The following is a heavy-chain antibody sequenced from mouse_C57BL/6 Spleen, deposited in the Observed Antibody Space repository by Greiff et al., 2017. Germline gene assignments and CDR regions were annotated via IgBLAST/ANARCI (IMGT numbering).Heavy chain of an antibody. J-gene: IGHJ3*01. CDR2: IYPGDGDT. CDR1: GYAFSSYW. V-gene: IGHV1-80*01. Sequence: VQLQQSGAELVKPGASVKISCKASGYAFSSYWVNWVKQRPGQGLEWIGQIYPGDGDTNYNGKFKGKATLTADKSSSTAYMRLSSLTSEDSAVYICARGPSMRNWGKGTLVTVSA. CDR3: ARGPSMRN.